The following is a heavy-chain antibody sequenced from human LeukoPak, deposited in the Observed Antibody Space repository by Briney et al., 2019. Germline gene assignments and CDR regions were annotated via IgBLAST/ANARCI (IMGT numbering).Heavy chain of an antibody. CDR3: ARDLYYYDSSGYDDPYYYYYMDV. V-gene: IGHV3-20*04. D-gene: IGHD3-22*01. Sequence: GGSLRLSCAASGFTFDDYGMSWVRHAPGKGLEWVSGINWNGGSTGYADSVKGRFTISRDNAKNSLYLQMNSLRAEDTALYYCARDLYYYDSSGYDDPYYYYYMDVWGKGTTITVSS. CDR2: INWNGGST. J-gene: IGHJ6*03. CDR1: GFTFDDYG.